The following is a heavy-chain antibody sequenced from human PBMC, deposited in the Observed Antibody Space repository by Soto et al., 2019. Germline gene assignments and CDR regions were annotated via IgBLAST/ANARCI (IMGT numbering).Heavy chain of an antibody. CDR3: ARGDYDILTGSNWFDP. CDR1: GSSISSSNW. Sequence: SEPLSLTFVDSGSSISSSNWWSWDRQPPGNGLEWIGEIYHSGSTNYNPSLKSRVTISVDKSKNQFSLKLSSVTAADTAVYYCARGDYDILTGSNWFDPWGQGTLVTVSS. J-gene: IGHJ5*02. CDR2: IYHSGST. D-gene: IGHD3-9*01. V-gene: IGHV4-4*02.